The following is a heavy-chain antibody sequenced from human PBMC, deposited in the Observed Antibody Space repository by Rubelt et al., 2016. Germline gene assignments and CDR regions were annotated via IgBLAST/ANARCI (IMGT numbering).Heavy chain of an antibody. CDR1: GGSISSYY. CDR3: AREKVRGVIGAFDI. CDR2: IYDSGST. V-gene: IGHV4-59*01. D-gene: IGHD3-10*01. J-gene: IGHJ3*02. Sequence: QVQLQESGPGLVKPSETLSLTCTVSGGSISSYYWSWIRQPPGKGLEWIGYIYDSGSTNYNPSLKSGVIISVDTSKNQCSLKLNSVTAADTAVYYCAREKVRGVIGAFDIWGQGTMVTVSS.